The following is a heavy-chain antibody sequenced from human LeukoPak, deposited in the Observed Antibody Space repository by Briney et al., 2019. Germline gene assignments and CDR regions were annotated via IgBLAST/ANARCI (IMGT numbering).Heavy chain of an antibody. Sequence: SETLSLTCTVSGGSISSYYWSWIRQPPGKGLEWIGYIYYSGSTNYNPSLKSRVTISVDTSKNQFSLKLSSVTAADTAVYYCARSGGYSSPQNYWGQGTLVTVSS. CDR1: GGSISSYY. CDR3: ARSGGYSSPQNY. J-gene: IGHJ4*02. D-gene: IGHD6-19*01. V-gene: IGHV4-59*01. CDR2: IYYSGST.